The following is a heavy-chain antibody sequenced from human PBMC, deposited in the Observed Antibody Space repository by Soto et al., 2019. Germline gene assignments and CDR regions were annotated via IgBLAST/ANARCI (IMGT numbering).Heavy chain of an antibody. CDR2: IYYSGCT. J-gene: IGHJ4*02. Sequence: QVQLQESGPGLVKPSETLSLTCTVSGGSISSYYWSWIRQPPGKGLEWIGYIYYSGCTNYSPSLKSRVTISVDTSKNQFSLKLSSVTAADTAVYYCASTAHSSGWYSGGFDYWGQGTLVTVSS. D-gene: IGHD6-19*01. CDR3: ASTAHSSGWYSGGFDY. CDR1: GGSISSYY. V-gene: IGHV4-59*01.